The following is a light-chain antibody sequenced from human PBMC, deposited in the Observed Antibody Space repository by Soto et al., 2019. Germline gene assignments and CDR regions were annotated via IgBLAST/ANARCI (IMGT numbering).Light chain of an antibody. CDR3: CSFIAGYQNFV. J-gene: IGLJ1*01. Sequence: QSVRTQPLFVSGSPGHSVTISCTGSSSDVGFYNYVSWYQHHPDKAPKLIIYGVTQRPSGVPDRFSGSKSGNTASLTISGLQPEDEADYYCCSFIAGYQNFVFGTGTKVTVL. V-gene: IGLV2-11*01. CDR2: GVT. CDR1: SSDVGFYNY.